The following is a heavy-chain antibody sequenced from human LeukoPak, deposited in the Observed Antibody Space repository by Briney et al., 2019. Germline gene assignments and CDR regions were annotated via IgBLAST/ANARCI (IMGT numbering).Heavy chain of an antibody. D-gene: IGHD6-19*01. Sequence: GGSLRLSCAASGFTFSSFSIHWVRLNPGRGLEWDSFISTTSSTHYVASVKGRFTISRDNAKNSVSLLMNSLRADDTAVYYCVRDPSRLEPGYFDNWGQGVLVTVSS. CDR1: GFTFSSFS. CDR2: ISTTSST. J-gene: IGHJ4*01. CDR3: VRDPSRLEPGYFDN. V-gene: IGHV3-21*01.